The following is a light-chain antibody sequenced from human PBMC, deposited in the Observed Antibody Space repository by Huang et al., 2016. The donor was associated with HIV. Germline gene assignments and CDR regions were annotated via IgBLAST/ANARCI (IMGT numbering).Light chain of an antibody. V-gene: IGKV3-15*01. Sequence: EIVMTQSPPALSVSPGERATLSCRASQSVDGNLAWYQQKHGQAPRLLIYGASTRATNIPGRFSGGGSGTEFTLTVSSLQSEDSAVYFCQQYNNWFSFGQGTRVEIK. CDR3: QQYNNWFS. J-gene: IGKJ5*01. CDR2: GAS. CDR1: QSVDGN.